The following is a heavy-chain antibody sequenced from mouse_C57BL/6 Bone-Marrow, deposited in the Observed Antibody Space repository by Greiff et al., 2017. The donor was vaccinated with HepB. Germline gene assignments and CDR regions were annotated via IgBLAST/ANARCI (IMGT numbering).Heavy chain of an antibody. J-gene: IGHJ2*01. V-gene: IGHV3-6*01. CDR3: ARGFITTVVAHFDY. CDR1: GYSITSGYY. CDR2: ISYDGSN. Sequence: ESGPGLVKPSQSLPLTCSVTGYSITSGYYWNWIRQFPGNKLEWMGYISYDGSNKYNPSLKNRISITRDTSKNQFFLKLNSVTTEDTATYYCARGFITTVVAHFDYWGQGTTLTVSS. D-gene: IGHD1-1*01.